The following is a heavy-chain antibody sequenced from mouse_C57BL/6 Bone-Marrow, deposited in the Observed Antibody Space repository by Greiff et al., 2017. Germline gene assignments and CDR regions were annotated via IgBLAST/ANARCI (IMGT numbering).Heavy chain of an antibody. CDR2: IDPSDSYT. CDR3: AIYYDFDY. V-gene: IGHV1-50*01. D-gene: IGHD1-1*01. Sequence: VQLQQPGAELVKPGASVKLSCKASGYTFTSYWMQWVNQRPGQGLEWIGEIDPSDSYTNYNQKFKGKATLTVDTSSSTAYMQLSSLTSEDSAVYYCAIYYDFDYWGQGTTLTVSS. J-gene: IGHJ2*01. CDR1: GYTFTSYW.